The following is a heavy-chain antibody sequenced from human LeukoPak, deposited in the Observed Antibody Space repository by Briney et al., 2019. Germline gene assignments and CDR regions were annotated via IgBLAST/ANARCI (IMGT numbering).Heavy chain of an antibody. CDR1: GGSISSYY. V-gene: IGHV4-59*01. CDR2: IYYSGST. CDR3: ARVDYYDSSVSDY. D-gene: IGHD3-22*01. J-gene: IGHJ4*02. Sequence: SETLSLTCTVSGGSISSYYWSWIRQPPGKGLEWIGYIYYSGSTNYNPSLKSRVTISVDTSKNQFSLILNSVTAADTAVYYCARVDYYDSSVSDYWGQGTLVTVSS.